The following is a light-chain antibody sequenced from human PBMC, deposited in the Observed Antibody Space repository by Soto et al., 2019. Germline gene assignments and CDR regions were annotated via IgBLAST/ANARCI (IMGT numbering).Light chain of an antibody. J-gene: IGLJ1*01. V-gene: IGLV1-51*01. Sequence: QSVLTQPPSVSAAPGQKVTISCSGSNSNIGNNYVSWYQHLPGAAPKLLIYDIHKRPSGIPDRFSGSKSGTSATLVITGLQTGDEADYYCATWDSSLSVGVFGTGTQLTVL. CDR3: ATWDSSLSVGV. CDR1: NSNIGNNY. CDR2: DIH.